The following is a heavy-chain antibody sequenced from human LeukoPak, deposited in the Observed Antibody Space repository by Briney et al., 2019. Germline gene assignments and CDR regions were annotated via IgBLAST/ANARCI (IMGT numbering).Heavy chain of an antibody. J-gene: IGHJ4*02. CDR3: ARDSYYGSGSYTIDY. CDR2: IFPSGGEI. D-gene: IGHD3-10*01. Sequence: GGSLRLSCAASGFTFSTFAMIWVRQPPGKGLEWVSSIFPSGGEIHYADSVRGRFTISRDNSKSTLSLQMNSLRAEDTAVYYCARDSYYGSGSYTIDYWGQGTLVTVSS. V-gene: IGHV3-23*01. CDR1: GFTFSTFA.